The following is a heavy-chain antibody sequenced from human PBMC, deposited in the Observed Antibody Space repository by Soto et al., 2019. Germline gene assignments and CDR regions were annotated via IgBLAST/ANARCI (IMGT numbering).Heavy chain of an antibody. D-gene: IGHD4-17*01. CDR3: ARHFANYGDWAFDF. V-gene: IGHV4-34*01. J-gene: IGHJ4*02. Sequence: SETLSLTCAVYGGSFSGYSWSCICQPPGKGLEWIATINYSGRTYYNPSLRSRVTISVDTSRDQFSLNLNSVTAADTAVYYCARHFANYGDWAFDFWGQETLVTVSS. CDR1: GGSFSGYS. CDR2: INYSGRT.